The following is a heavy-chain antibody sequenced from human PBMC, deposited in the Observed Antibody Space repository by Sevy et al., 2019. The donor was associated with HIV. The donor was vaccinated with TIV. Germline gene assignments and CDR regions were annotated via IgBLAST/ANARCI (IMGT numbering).Heavy chain of an antibody. J-gene: IGHJ1*01. Sequence: GGSLRLSCAASGFTFNFFSMHWVRQAPGKGLEWVATISFDGSNEHYADSVKGRFTISRDNSKNSLFLQMNSLRAVDSAVYYCALERLSSAVAEYFHNWGQGTLVTVSS. CDR2: ISFDGSNE. CDR1: GFTFNFFS. V-gene: IGHV3-30-3*01. CDR3: ALERLSSAVAEYFHN. D-gene: IGHD1-1*01.